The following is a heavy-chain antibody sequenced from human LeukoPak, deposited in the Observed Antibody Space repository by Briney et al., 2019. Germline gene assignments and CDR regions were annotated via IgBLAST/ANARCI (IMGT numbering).Heavy chain of an antibody. Sequence: GVTLRRSAAASGFTFNFIAMTWHRHAPGHGLKWVSSLGGAGRGSTCNSDSVKGRFTISRDDSKNTQYLQMNRLRLEDTAVYHCAKARGATVNDPVDYWGEGTLVTVSS. CDR2: LGGAGRGST. J-gene: IGHJ4*02. CDR3: AKARGATVNDPVDY. CDR1: GFTFNFIA. V-gene: IGHV3-23*01. D-gene: IGHD1-26*01.